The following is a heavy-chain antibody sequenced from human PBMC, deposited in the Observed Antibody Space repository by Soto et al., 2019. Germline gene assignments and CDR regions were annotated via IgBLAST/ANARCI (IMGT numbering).Heavy chain of an antibody. CDR1: GYTFISHG. D-gene: IGHD2-15*01. V-gene: IGHV1-18*04. J-gene: IGHJ6*02. CDR2: ISGKNGNT. Sequence: QVQLVQSGVEVKKPWASVTVSCKASGYTFISHGISWVRRAPGQGLEWMGWISGKNGNTNYAQKLQGRVTLTTDTSTSTAYMELRSLRSYDTAVYYCARVSSSIVVVPDYGMDVWGQGTTVTVSS. CDR3: ARVSSSIVVVPDYGMDV.